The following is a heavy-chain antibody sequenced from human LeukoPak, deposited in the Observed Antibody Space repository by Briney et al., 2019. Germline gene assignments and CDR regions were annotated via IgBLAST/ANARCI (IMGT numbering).Heavy chain of an antibody. Sequence: GGSLRLSCAASGFTFSNAWMSWVRQAPGKGLEWVLVIYSGGNTYYADSVKGRFTISRDNSKSTLYLQMNSLRAEDTAVYYCAGAHSSSWSVFWGQGTLVTVSS. D-gene: IGHD6-13*01. V-gene: IGHV3-53*01. J-gene: IGHJ5*01. CDR3: AGAHSSSWSVF. CDR2: IYSGGNT. CDR1: GFTFSNAW.